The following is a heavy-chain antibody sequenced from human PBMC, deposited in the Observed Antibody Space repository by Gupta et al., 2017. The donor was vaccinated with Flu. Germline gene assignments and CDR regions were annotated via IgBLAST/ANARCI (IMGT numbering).Heavy chain of an antibody. J-gene: IGHJ6*02. Sequence: EVQLLESGGGLVQPGGSLRLSCAASGFTFSSYAMSWVRQDPGKGLEWVSAISGSGGSTYYADSVKGRFTISRDNSKNTLYLQMNSLRAEDTAVYYCAKDLTTMIAGGYYYGMDVWGQGTTVTVSS. V-gene: IGHV3-23*01. CDR2: ISGSGGST. CDR3: AKDLTTMIAGGYYYGMDV. D-gene: IGHD3-22*01. CDR1: GFTFSSYA.